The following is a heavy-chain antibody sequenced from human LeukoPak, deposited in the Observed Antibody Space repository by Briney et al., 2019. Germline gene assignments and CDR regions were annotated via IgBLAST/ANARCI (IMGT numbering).Heavy chain of an antibody. CDR1: GFTFSSYG. CDR3: AKRIRASIVDYYYGMDV. Sequence: PGRSLRPSCAASGFTFSSYGMHWVRQAPGKGLEWVAVISYDGSNKYYADSVKGRFTISRDNSKNTLYLQMNSLRAEDTAVYYCAKRIRASIVDYYYGMDVWGQGTTVTVSS. J-gene: IGHJ6*02. V-gene: IGHV3-30*18. D-gene: IGHD1-26*01. CDR2: ISYDGSNK.